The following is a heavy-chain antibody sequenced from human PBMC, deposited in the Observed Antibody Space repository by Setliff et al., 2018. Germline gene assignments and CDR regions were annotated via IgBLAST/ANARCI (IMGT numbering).Heavy chain of an antibody. CDR1: GASISTTYY. Sequence: SETLSLTCTASGASISTTYYWGWVRQSPEKGLGWIGSIYYRGIAFYNPSLRSRVTMSVDTSKNQFSLNLTSVTAADTAVYYCARASVVHAVAIGYWGQGTLVTVSS. V-gene: IGHV4-39*01. J-gene: IGHJ4*02. D-gene: IGHD6-19*01. CDR3: ARASVVHAVAIGY. CDR2: IYYRGIA.